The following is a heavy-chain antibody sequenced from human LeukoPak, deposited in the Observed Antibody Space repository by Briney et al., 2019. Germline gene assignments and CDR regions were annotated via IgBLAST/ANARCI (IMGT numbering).Heavy chain of an antibody. CDR1: GLTFSSYW. D-gene: IGHD1-1*01. J-gene: IGHJ5*02. V-gene: IGHV3-7*01. Sequence: PGGSLRLSCAASGLTFSSYWMHWVRQAPGKGLEWVAHIKRDGNQKYYLDSVKGRFTISRDNAKNSLYLQMNSLRVEDTAVYYCARLGLEVGGPNWFDPWGQGTLVTVSS. CDR3: ARLGLEVGGPNWFDP. CDR2: IKRDGNQK.